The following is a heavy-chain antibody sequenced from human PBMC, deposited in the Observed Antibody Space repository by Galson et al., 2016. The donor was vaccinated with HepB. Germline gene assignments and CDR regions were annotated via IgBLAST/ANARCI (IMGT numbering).Heavy chain of an antibody. CDR3: ARAPMLRGVIMTTPFDY. CDR1: GFTFSEYC. CDR2: ISSSRGYT. J-gene: IGHJ4*02. Sequence: SLRLSCAASGFTFSEYCMSWVRQAPGKGLECVSYISSSRGYTHYAESVKGRFTISRDNAKNTLYLEMNSLSAADTAVYYCARAPMLRGVIMTTPFDYWGQGTLVTVSS. V-gene: IGHV3-11*05. D-gene: IGHD3-10*01.